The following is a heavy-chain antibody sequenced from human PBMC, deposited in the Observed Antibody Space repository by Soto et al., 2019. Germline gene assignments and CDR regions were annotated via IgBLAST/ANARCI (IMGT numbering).Heavy chain of an antibody. Sequence: GGSLRLSCAASGLTFSSYSMSWVRQAPGKGLEWVSAISGSGGSTYYADSVKGRFTISRDNSKNTVYLQMNSLRAEDTAVYYCARGDGDYYDGNGYLGRHWGQGTLVTVSS. D-gene: IGHD3-22*01. V-gene: IGHV3-23*01. CDR2: ISGSGGST. J-gene: IGHJ4*02. CDR3: ARGDGDYYDGNGYLGRH. CDR1: GLTFSSYS.